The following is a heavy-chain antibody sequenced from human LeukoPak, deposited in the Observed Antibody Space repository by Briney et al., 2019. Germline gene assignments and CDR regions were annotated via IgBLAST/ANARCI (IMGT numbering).Heavy chain of an antibody. J-gene: IGHJ4*02. Sequence: GGSLRLSCAASGFALTNYGMHWVRQAPGKGLVWVSHINHDGSLRNYADSVQGRFTVSRDIAKNTLYLHMNSLGADDTATYYCARDVFSLRDSWGQGTRVTVSS. CDR2: INHDGSLR. D-gene: IGHD5/OR15-5a*01. CDR1: GFALTNYG. CDR3: ARDVFSLRDS. V-gene: IGHV3-74*01.